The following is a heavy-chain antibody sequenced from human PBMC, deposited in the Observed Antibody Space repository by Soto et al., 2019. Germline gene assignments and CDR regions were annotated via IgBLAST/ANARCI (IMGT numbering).Heavy chain of an antibody. D-gene: IGHD2-2*01. CDR2: INPNSGGT. J-gene: IGHJ4*02. CDR3: ARGDPTLGPPSIVVVPAAIAGYFDY. Sequence: ASVKVSCKASGYTFTGYYMHWVRQAPGQGLEWMGWINPNSGGTNYAQKFQGWVTMTRDTSISTAYMELSRLRSDDTAMYYCARGDPTLGPPSIVVVPAAIAGYFDYWGQGTLVTVSS. V-gene: IGHV1-2*04. CDR1: GYTFTGYY.